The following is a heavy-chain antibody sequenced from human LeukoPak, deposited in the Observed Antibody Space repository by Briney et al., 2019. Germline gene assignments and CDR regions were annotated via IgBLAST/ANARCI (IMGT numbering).Heavy chain of an antibody. V-gene: IGHV4-59*01. CDR2: MYNSGST. CDR1: GGSISGSY. Sequence: SETLSLTCTVSGGSISGSYWSWIRQAPGKGLEWIAYMYNSGSTNYNPSLKSRVTISINTSKNQFSLKLSSLTAADTAIYYCARGIESYGDYGYWGQGILVTVSS. CDR3: ARGIESYGDYGY. D-gene: IGHD4-17*01. J-gene: IGHJ4*02.